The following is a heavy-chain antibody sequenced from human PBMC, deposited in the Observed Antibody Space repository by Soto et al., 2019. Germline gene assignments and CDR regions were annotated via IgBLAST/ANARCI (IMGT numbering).Heavy chain of an antibody. CDR2: ISGSGGST. Sequence: EVQLLESGGGLVQPGGSLRLSCAASGFTFSSYAMSWVRQAPGKGLEWVSAISGSGGSTYYADSVKGRFTISRDNSKNTLYLQMNRLRAEDTDVYYCAKGYSPGGITFGGVIVNPYCFDYWGQGTLVTVSS. J-gene: IGHJ4*02. D-gene: IGHD3-16*02. CDR1: GFTFSSYA. CDR3: AKGYSPGGITFGGVIVNPYCFDY. V-gene: IGHV3-23*01.